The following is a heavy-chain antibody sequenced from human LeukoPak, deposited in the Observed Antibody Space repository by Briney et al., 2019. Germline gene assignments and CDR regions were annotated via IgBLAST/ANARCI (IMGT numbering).Heavy chain of an antibody. CDR3: ARESVDIVATIRFDY. D-gene: IGHD5-12*01. Sequence: GSSVKVSCKASGGTFSSYAISWVRQAPGQGLEWMGRIIPILGIANYAQKFQGRVTITADESTSTAYMELSSLRSEDTAVYYCARESVDIVATIRFDYWGQGTLVTVSS. V-gene: IGHV1-69*04. CDR1: GGTFSSYA. J-gene: IGHJ4*02. CDR2: IIPILGIA.